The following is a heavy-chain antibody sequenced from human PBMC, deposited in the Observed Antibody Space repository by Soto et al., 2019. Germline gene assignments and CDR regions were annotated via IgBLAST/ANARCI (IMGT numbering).Heavy chain of an antibody. V-gene: IGHV3-30*18. D-gene: IGHD4-4*01. J-gene: IGHJ6*02. CDR2: ISYDGSKK. CDR1: GLTFSSYG. Sequence: QVYLVESGGGVVQPGRSLRLSCAVSGLTFSSYGMHWVRQAPGKGLEWVAVISYDGSKKYYADSVKGRFTISRDNSKNTVYLQMNSLRPEDTAVYYCAKSSTAEYYYYGMDVWGQGTTVPSP. CDR3: AKSSTAEYYYYGMDV.